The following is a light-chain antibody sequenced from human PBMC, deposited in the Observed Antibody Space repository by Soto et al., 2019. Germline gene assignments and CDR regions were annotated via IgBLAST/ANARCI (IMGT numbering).Light chain of an antibody. CDR2: AAS. Sequence: DIQMTQSPSSVSASVGDRVTITCRASQVISSWLAWYQQKPGKAPKLLIYAASSLQSGVPSRFRGSGSGKDFTLNISSLQPEDFATYYCQQANTFPLTYGGGTKVEIK. CDR1: QVISSW. V-gene: IGKV1D-12*01. CDR3: QQANTFPLT. J-gene: IGKJ4*01.